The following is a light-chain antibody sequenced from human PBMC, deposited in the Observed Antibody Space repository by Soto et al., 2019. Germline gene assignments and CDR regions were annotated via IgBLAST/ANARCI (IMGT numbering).Light chain of an antibody. J-gene: IGLJ1*01. CDR2: EGS. CDR1: SSDVGSYNL. CDR3: CSYAGSSTHYV. Sequence: QSALTQPASVSGSPGQSFTISCTGTSSDVGSYNLVSWYQQHPGKAPKLMIYEGSKRPSGVSNRFSGSKSGNTASLTISGLQAEDEADYYCCSYAGSSTHYVFGTGTKVTVL. V-gene: IGLV2-23*01.